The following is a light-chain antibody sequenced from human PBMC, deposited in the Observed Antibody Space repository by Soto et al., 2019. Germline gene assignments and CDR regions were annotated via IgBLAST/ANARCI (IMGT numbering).Light chain of an antibody. J-gene: IGKJ3*01. Sequence: DIQMTQSPSTLSASVGARVTITCRAIQSISSWLAWYQQKPGKAPKLLIYKASSLQSGVPSRFRGSGSGTEFTLTISSLQPDDFATYYCQQSFTFGRGTKVDIK. CDR3: QQSFT. CDR1: QSISSW. CDR2: KAS. V-gene: IGKV1-5*03.